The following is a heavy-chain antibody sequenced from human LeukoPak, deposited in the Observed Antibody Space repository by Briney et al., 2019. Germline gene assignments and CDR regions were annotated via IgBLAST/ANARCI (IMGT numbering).Heavy chain of an antibody. D-gene: IGHD3-10*01. J-gene: IGHJ6*03. CDR1: GFTFSNYN. CDR3: AREGFLWFGESTIPLNYYYYMDV. V-gene: IGHV3-30*04. CDR2: ISYDGSNK. Sequence: GRSLRLSCAASGFTFSNYNMHWVRQAPGKGLEWVAVISYDGSNKYYADSVKGRFTISRDNSKNTLYLQMNSLRAEDTAVYYCAREGFLWFGESTIPLNYYYYMDVWGKGTTVTVSS.